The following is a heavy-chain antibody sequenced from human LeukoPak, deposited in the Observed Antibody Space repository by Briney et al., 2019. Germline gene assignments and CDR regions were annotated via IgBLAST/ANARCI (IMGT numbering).Heavy chain of an antibody. CDR3: ARVFGAGYSDY. J-gene: IGHJ4*02. CDR1: GFTLSTYW. Sequence: PGGSLRLSCAASGFTLSTYWMTWVRQAPGKGLEWVANIKQDGSEKYYVDSVKGRVTISRDNAKNSLYLQMNSLRAEDTAVYYCARVFGAGYSDYWGQGTLVTVSS. V-gene: IGHV3-7*01. CDR2: IKQDGSEK. D-gene: IGHD4/OR15-4a*01.